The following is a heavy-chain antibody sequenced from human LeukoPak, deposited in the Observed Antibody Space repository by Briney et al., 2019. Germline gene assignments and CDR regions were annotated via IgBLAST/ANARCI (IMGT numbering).Heavy chain of an antibody. Sequence: ASVKVSCKASGYTFTSYDINWVRQATGQGLEWMGWMNPNSGNTGYAQKFQGRVTMTEDTSTDTAYMELSSLRSEDTAVYYCATDVGDPTAPDAFDIWGQGTMVTVSS. CDR1: GYTFTSYD. CDR3: ATDVGDPTAPDAFDI. V-gene: IGHV1-8*01. CDR2: MNPNSGNT. D-gene: IGHD2-21*02. J-gene: IGHJ3*02.